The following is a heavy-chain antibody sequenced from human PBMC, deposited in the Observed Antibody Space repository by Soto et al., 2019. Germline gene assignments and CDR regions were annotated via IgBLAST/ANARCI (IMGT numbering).Heavy chain of an antibody. J-gene: IGHJ1*01. CDR2: TSYDGSDK. CDR1: GFTFRSYV. V-gene: IGHV3-30*19. CDR3: ARWGTTGGLDV. D-gene: IGHD3-16*01. Sequence: QVQLVESGGGVVQPGTSLRVSCVGSGFTFRSYVIHWVRQAPGKGLEWVALTSYDGSDKYYDDSVGGRFTISRDNSRNTVDLQMESLRLEDTALYYCARWGTTGGLDVWGQGTLVSVSS.